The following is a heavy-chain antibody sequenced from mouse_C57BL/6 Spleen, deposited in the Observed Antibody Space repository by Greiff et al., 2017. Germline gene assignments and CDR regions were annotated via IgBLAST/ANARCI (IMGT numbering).Heavy chain of an antibody. CDR2: IDPSDSDT. J-gene: IGHJ2*01. CDR3: ARRTAQAPFDY. Sequence: QVQLQQPGAELVRPGSSVKLSCKASGYTFTSYWMHWVRQRPIQGLEWIGNIDPSDSDTHYEKKFKDKATLTVDKSSSTDYMQLSSLTSEDTAVYYCARRTAQAPFDYWGQGTTLTVSS. V-gene: IGHV1-52*01. CDR1: GYTFTSYW. D-gene: IGHD3-2*02.